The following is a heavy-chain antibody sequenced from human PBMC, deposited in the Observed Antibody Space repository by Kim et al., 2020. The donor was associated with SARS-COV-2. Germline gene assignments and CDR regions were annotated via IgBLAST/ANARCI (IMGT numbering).Heavy chain of an antibody. V-gene: IGHV4-34*01. CDR3: ARGPYRYYDSSGYYRRFDY. Sequence: SETLSLTCAGYGGSFSGYYWSWIRQPPGKGLEWIGEINHSGSTNYNPSLKSRVTISVDTSKNQFSLKLSSVTAADTAVYYCARGPYRYYDSSGYYRRFDYWGQGTLVTVSS. D-gene: IGHD3-22*01. CDR2: INHSGST. J-gene: IGHJ4*02. CDR1: GGSFSGYY.